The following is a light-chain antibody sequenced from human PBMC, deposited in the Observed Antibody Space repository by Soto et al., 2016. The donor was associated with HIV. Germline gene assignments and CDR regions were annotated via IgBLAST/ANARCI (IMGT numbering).Light chain of an antibody. CDR1: QDISNN. J-gene: IGKJ5*01. CDR2: DAS. V-gene: IGKV1-33*01. CDR3: QRYDNLPIT. Sequence: RVTITCQTSQDISNNLNWYQQKPGKAPKLLIYDASKLETGVPSRFSGSGSGTYFTFTITSLQSEDIATYYCQRYDNLPITFGQGTRLVIK.